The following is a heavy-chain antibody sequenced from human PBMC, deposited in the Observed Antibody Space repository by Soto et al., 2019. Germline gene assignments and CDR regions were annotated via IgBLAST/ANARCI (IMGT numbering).Heavy chain of an antibody. Sequence: VASVKVSCKASGYTFTSYGISWVRQAPGQGLEWMGWISAYNGNTNYAQELQGRVTMTTDTSTSTAYMELRSLRSDDTAVYYCARDRYNWNYDYYYYYGMDVWGQGTTVTVSS. CDR1: GYTFTSYG. D-gene: IGHD1-7*01. J-gene: IGHJ6*02. V-gene: IGHV1-18*01. CDR3: ARDRYNWNYDYYYYYGMDV. CDR2: ISAYNGNT.